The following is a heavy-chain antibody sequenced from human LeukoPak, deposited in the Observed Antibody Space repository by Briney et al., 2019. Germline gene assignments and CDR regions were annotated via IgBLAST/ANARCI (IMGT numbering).Heavy chain of an antibody. D-gene: IGHD1-26*01. Sequence: GGSLRLSCAASGFTFSSYTMTWVRQAPGKGLEWVSSISNSSTYIYYADSVKGRFTISRDNVHNSLYLQMNSLRAEDTAVYYCARDGTGYYFDYWGQGTLVTVSS. J-gene: IGHJ4*02. CDR2: ISNSSTYI. CDR1: GFTFSSYT. V-gene: IGHV3-21*01. CDR3: ARDGTGYYFDY.